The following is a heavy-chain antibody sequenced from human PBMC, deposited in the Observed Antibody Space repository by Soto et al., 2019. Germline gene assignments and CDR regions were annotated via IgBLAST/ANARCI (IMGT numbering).Heavy chain of an antibody. Sequence: RGESLKISCKGSGYSFTSYWIGWVRQMPGKGLEWMGIIYPGDSDTRYSPSFQGQVTISADKSISTAYLQWSSLKASDTAMYYCARHTNHDFWSGYALGYYMDVWGKGTTVTVSS. V-gene: IGHV5-51*01. CDR3: ARHTNHDFWSGYALGYYMDV. CDR1: GYSFTSYW. J-gene: IGHJ6*03. CDR2: IYPGDSDT. D-gene: IGHD3-3*01.